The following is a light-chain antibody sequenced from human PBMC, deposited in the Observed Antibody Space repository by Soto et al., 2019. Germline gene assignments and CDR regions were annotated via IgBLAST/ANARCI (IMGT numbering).Light chain of an antibody. V-gene: IGLV2-23*02. Sequence: QSALTQPASVSGSPGQSITTSCIGTSSDFGTYYLFSLYQQHPGKAPELIIYEVTKRASGVSTRFSGSKSGNTASLAVSGLQAEDEADYFCCSYAATFSVFGGGTELTGL. CDR2: EVT. CDR3: CSYAATFSV. J-gene: IGLJ3*02. CDR1: SSDFGTYYL.